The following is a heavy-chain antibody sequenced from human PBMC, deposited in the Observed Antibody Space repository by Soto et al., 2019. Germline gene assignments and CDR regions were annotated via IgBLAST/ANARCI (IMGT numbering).Heavy chain of an antibody. D-gene: IGHD2-21*01. CDR2: ISFSGST. CDR1: GGSISSGYYF. CDR3: ARESDWPRGYFES. Sequence: QVQLQESGPGLMKPSQTLSLTCSVSGGSISSGYYFCTWIRQRPGEGLEWIGYISFSGSTNYNPSLKSRITMSVDTSKNQFSLKLNSVTAADTAVYYCARESDWPRGYFESWGQGIQVTVSS. V-gene: IGHV4-31*03. J-gene: IGHJ4*02.